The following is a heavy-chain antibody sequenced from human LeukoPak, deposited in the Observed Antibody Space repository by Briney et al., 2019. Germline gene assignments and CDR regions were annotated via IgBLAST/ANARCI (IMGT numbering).Heavy chain of an antibody. V-gene: IGHV3-7*01. D-gene: IGHD6-19*01. J-gene: IGHJ4*02. CDR1: GFSFCNHY. CDR2: INEVGGNK. Sequence: GGSLTLFCTASGFSFCNHYMRWMGQAPGKGLDWVANINEVGGNKGLLGSVKGRYTVSRDNARNSLYLQMNSLRVEDTAVYYCTRVIVAVPGYFYYFDFWGQGVLVTVSS. CDR3: TRVIVAVPGYFYYFDF.